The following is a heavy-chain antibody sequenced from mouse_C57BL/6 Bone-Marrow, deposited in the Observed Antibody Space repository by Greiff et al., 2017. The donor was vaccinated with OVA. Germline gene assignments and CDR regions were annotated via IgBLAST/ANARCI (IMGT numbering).Heavy chain of an antibody. V-gene: IGHV14-1*01. CDR1: GFNIKDYY. CDR2: IDPEDGDT. CDR3: TITTARSPYYFDY. Sequence: EVQLQQSGAELVRPGASVKLSCTASGFNIKDYYMHWVKQRPEQGLEWIGRIDPEDGDTEYAPKFQGKATMTADTSSNTAYLQLSSLTSEDTAVYYCTITTARSPYYFDYWGQGTTLTVSS. J-gene: IGHJ2*01. D-gene: IGHD1-2*01.